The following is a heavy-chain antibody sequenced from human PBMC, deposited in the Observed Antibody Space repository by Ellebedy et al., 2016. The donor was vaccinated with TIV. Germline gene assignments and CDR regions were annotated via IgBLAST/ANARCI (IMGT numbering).Heavy chain of an antibody. V-gene: IGHV3-33*01. D-gene: IGHD3-22*01. J-gene: IGHJ5*02. CDR1: GFTFSSYG. CDR3: ARDRENYYDSSGWSPLDP. Sequence: GESLKISCAASGFTFSSYGMHWVRQAPGKGLEWVAVIWSDVSNKYYADSVKGRFTISRDNSKNTLYLQMNSLRAEDTAVYYCARDRENYYDSSGWSPLDPWGQGTLVTVSS. CDR2: IWSDVSNK.